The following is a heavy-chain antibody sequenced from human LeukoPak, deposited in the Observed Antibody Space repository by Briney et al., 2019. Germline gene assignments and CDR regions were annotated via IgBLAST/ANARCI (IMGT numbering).Heavy chain of an antibody. CDR1: GGSFSGYY. D-gene: IGHD3-10*01. CDR3: ARIYGITMVRGVSTDAFDI. J-gene: IGHJ3*02. Sequence: SEALSLTCAAYGGSFSGYYWRWIRQPPGEGLEWIGEINHSGSTNYKPSLKSRVTISVDTSKNQFSLKLSSVTAADTAVYYCARIYGITMVRGVSTDAFDIWGQGTMVTVSS. V-gene: IGHV4-34*01. CDR2: INHSGST.